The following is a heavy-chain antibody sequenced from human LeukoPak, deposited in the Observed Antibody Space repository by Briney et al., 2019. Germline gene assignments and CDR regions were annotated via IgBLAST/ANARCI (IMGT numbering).Heavy chain of an antibody. Sequence: PSETLSLTCTVSGGSISSGDYYWSWIRQPPGKGLEWIGYIYYSGSTNYNPSLKSRVTISVDTSKNQFSLKLSSVTAADTAVYYCARKGRAGYSYGYYFDYWGQGTLVTVSS. CDR1: GGSISSGDYY. V-gene: IGHV4-30-4*01. CDR2: IYYSGST. CDR3: ARKGRAGYSYGYYFDY. J-gene: IGHJ4*02. D-gene: IGHD5-18*01.